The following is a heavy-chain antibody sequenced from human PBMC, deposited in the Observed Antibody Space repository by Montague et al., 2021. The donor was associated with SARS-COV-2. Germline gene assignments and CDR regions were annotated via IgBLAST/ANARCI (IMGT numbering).Heavy chain of an antibody. Sequence: PALVKPTQTLTLTCTLSGFSLSTSGMRASRIRQPPGKALEWLARXDWDDDKFYSTSLKTRLTISKDTSKNQVVLTMTNMDPVDTATYYCARSYYDILTNYYDAFDIWGQGTMVTVSS. V-gene: IGHV2-70*04. CDR3: ARSYYDILTNYYDAFDI. D-gene: IGHD3-9*01. CDR2: XDWDDDK. J-gene: IGHJ3*02. CDR1: GFSLSTSGMR.